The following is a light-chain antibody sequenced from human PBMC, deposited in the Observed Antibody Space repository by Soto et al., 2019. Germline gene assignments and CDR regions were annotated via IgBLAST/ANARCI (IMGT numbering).Light chain of an antibody. Sequence: DIQMTQSPSSLSASVGDRVTITCRASQSISSYLNWYQQKPGKAPKLLIYAASSLQSGVPSRFSGSGSGTDFTLTISSLQPEDFATYYCQQSYSTPRTFDQGTTVEIK. CDR2: AAS. CDR3: QQSYSTPRT. V-gene: IGKV1-39*01. CDR1: QSISSY. J-gene: IGKJ1*01.